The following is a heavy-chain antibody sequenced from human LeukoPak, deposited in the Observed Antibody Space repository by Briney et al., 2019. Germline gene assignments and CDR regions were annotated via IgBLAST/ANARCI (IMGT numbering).Heavy chain of an antibody. Sequence: SETLSLTCTVSGGSVSSGSYYWSWIRQPPGKGLEWIGYIYYSGSTNYNPSLNSRVTISVDTSKNQFSLKLSSVTAADTAIYYCARASRYSYGPGFNWFDPWGQGTLVTVSA. CDR3: ARASRYSYGPGFNWFDP. J-gene: IGHJ5*02. D-gene: IGHD5-18*01. CDR2: IYYSGST. V-gene: IGHV4-61*01. CDR1: GGSVSSGSYY.